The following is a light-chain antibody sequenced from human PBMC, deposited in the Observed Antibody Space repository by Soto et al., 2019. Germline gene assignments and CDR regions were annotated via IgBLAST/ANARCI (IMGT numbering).Light chain of an antibody. J-gene: IGKJ5*01. V-gene: IGKV1-5*01. CDR3: QQLNSYPLT. CDR1: QSISSW. Sequence: DLQMTQSPSTLSASVGDRVTITCRASQSISSWLAWYQQKPGKAPNLLIYDASSLESGVPSRFSGSGSGTEFTLTISSLQPDDFATYYCQQLNSYPLTFGQGTRLEIK. CDR2: DAS.